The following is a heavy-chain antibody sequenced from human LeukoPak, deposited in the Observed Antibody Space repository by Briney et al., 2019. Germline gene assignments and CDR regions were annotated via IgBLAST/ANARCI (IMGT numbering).Heavy chain of an antibody. CDR3: AKASLRWYSSGWFDY. CDR2: ISGSGGST. V-gene: IGHV3-23*01. J-gene: IGHJ4*02. CDR1: GFTFSSYA. Sequence: PGGSPRLSCAASGFTFSSYAMSWVRQAPGKGLEWVSAISGSGGSTYYADSVKGRFTISRDNSKNTLYLQMNSLRAEDTAVYYCAKASLRWYSSGWFDYWGQGTLVTVSS. D-gene: IGHD6-19*01.